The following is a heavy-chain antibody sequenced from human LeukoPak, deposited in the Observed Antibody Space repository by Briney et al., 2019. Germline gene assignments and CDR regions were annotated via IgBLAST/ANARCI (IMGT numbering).Heavy chain of an antibody. CDR1: GFTFGTYD. CDR2: ISYDGSYR. V-gene: IGHV3-30*18. J-gene: IGHJ3*02. Sequence: PGGSLRLSCAASGFTFGTYDMHWVRQAPGKGLEWVAAISYDGSYRYYADSVEGRFTISRDNSKNTLYLQMNSLRAEDTAVYYCAKGTTTPTTGTLEKDAFDIWGQGTMVTVSS. CDR3: AKGTTTPTTGTLEKDAFDI. D-gene: IGHD1-1*01.